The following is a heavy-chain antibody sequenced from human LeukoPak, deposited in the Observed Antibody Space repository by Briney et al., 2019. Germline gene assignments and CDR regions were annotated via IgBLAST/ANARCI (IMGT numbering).Heavy chain of an antibody. D-gene: IGHD3-22*01. CDR3: LRGDSRDF. J-gene: IGHJ4*02. CDR2: ISGSGGST. V-gene: IGHV3-23*01. CDR1: GFTFSSYA. Sequence: GGSLRLSCAASGFTFSSYAMSWVRQAPGKGLEWVSAISGSGGSTYYADSVKGRFTISRDNAQNSLYLQMNSLRVDDAAVYYCLRGDSRDFWGQGTLVTVSS.